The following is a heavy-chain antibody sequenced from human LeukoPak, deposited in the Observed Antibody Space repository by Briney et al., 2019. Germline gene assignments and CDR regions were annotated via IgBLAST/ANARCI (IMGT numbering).Heavy chain of an antibody. V-gene: IGHV1-8*03. J-gene: IGHJ6*03. D-gene: IGHD2-15*01. Sequence: ASVKVSCKASGYTFTSYDINWVRQATGQGLEWMGWMNPNSGNTGYAQKFQGRVTITRNTSISTAYMELSSLRSEDTAVYYCARARGRVVVVAASKSYYYYYMDVWGKGTTVTVSS. CDR2: MNPNSGNT. CDR3: ARARGRVVVVAASKSYYYYYMDV. CDR1: GYTFTSYD.